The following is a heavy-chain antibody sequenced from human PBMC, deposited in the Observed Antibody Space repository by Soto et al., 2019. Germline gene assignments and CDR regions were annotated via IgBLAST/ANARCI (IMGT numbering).Heavy chain of an antibody. CDR2: ISSSSSYT. CDR1: GFTFSDYY. J-gene: IGHJ4*02. V-gene: IGHV3-11*06. CDR3: ARDTPHGGSHSSIAARLWVQPNFDY. D-gene: IGHD6-6*01. Sequence: PGGSLRLSCAASGFTFSDYYMSWIRQAPGKGLEWVSYISSSSSYTNYADSVKGRFTISRDNAKNSLYLQMNSLRAEDTAVYYCARDTPHGGSHSSIAARLWVQPNFDYWGQGTLVTVSS.